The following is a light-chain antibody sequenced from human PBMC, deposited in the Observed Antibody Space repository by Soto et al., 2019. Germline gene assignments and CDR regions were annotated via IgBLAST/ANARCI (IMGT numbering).Light chain of an antibody. J-gene: IGKJ5*01. CDR1: PTVSNS. CDR3: QLSQQRSDWPPIT. Sequence: LTQSPATLSLSPGERVTLTSRNTPTVSNSLAWYQQKSGQAPRLLISDASFRATGIPASFSGSGSGTDFTLTISSLEPEDFAVYYCQLSQQRSDWPPITFGQGTRLEIK. CDR2: DAS. V-gene: IGKV3-11*01.